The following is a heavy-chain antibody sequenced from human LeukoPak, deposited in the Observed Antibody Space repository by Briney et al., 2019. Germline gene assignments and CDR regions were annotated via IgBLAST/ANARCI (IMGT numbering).Heavy chain of an antibody. CDR1: GFTFSSYG. CDR3: AKASGVDYYDSSGYLDYFDY. CDR2: IRYDGSNK. V-gene: IGHV3-30*02. D-gene: IGHD3-22*01. J-gene: IGHJ4*02. Sequence: GGSLRLSCAASGFTFSSYGMHWVRQAPGKGLEWMAFIRYDGSNKYYADSVKGRFTISRDNSKNTLYLQMNSLRAEDTAVYYCAKASGVDYYDSSGYLDYFDYWGQGTLVTVSS.